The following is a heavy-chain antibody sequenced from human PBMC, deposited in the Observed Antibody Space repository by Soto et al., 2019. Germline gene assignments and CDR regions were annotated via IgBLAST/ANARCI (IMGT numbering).Heavy chain of an antibody. CDR2: ISSGGKTR. V-gene: IGHV3-48*03. CDR3: ARDKGYSLNCYYGMDV. CDR1: GFSFSDYE. J-gene: IGHJ6*02. D-gene: IGHD4-4*01. Sequence: GGSLRLSCAASGFSFSDYEMIWVRQAPGKGLEWVSYISSGGKTRYYADSVKGRFSVSRDNAENTLFLQMNSLRGEDTAVYYCARDKGYSLNCYYGMDVWGQGTMVTVSS.